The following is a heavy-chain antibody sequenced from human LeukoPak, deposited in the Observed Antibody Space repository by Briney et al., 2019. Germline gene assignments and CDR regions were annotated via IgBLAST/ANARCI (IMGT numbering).Heavy chain of an antibody. Sequence: GAPLEISCQGPGSRFTSFWISWVRQLPGKGLEWMQMFDPSDSYTNYTPSFKAHVTISADKSISTAYLQWSSMKASDTAMYYCARRERQREYWGEGALITVCS. CDR2: FDPSDSYT. D-gene: IGHD6-25*01. J-gene: IGHJ4*02. V-gene: IGHV5-10-1*01. CDR1: GSRFTSFW. CDR3: ARRERQREY.